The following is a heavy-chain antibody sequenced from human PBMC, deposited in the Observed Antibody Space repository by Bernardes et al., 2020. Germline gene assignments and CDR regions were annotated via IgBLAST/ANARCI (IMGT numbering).Heavy chain of an antibody. CDR2: MNPNSGNT. D-gene: IGHD2-15*01. CDR3: ARERYCSGGSCYSYYYYYGMDV. Sequence: ASVKVSCKASGYTFTSYDINWVRQATGQGLEWMGWMNPNSGNTGYAQKFQGRVTMTRNTSISTAYMELSSLRSEDTAVYYCARERYCSGGSCYSYYYYYGMDVWGKGTTVTVSS. V-gene: IGHV1-8*01. J-gene: IGHJ6*04. CDR1: GYTFTSYD.